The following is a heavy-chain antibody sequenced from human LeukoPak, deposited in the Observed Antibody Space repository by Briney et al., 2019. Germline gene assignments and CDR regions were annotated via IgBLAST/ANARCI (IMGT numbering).Heavy chain of an antibody. J-gene: IGHJ4*02. CDR2: IKQDGSKT. V-gene: IGHV3-7*01. CDR3: ARDFWGAYRVDYFDY. D-gene: IGHD3-3*01. CDR1: GFTFSNYW. Sequence: GGSLRLSCAASGFTFSNYWMSWVRRAPGKGLEWVANIKQDGSKTYYVDSVRGRFTISRDNAKKSLYLQMNSLRAEDTAVYYCARDFWGAYRVDYFDYWGQGILVTVSS.